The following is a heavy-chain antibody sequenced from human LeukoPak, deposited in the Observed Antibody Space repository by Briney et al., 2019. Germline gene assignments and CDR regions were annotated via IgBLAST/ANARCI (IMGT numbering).Heavy chain of an antibody. CDR2: IYHSGNT. CDR3: AVLLAGVSDGFDNAFDI. Sequence: SGTLSLTCAVSGGSISSDKWWSWVRQPPGKGLEWIAEIYHSGNTNYNPSLKSRVTISVDTSKNQFSLKLRSVTAADTALYYCAVLLAGVSDGFDNAFDIWGQGTMVTVSS. CDR1: GGSISSDKW. J-gene: IGHJ3*02. V-gene: IGHV4-4*02. D-gene: IGHD5-24*01.